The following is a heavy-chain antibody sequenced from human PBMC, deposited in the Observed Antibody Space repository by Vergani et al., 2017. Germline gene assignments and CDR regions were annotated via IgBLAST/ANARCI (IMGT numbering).Heavy chain of an antibody. Sequence: QVQLVESGGGVVQPGTSLRLSCVVSGFALNRHAMYWVPQAPGKGLECVVGISFDGTNEYYPDLVKGRFTISRDIAKNTLYLQVRSLRLEDTGVYHCVRDRGLCAGGRCYTEAWDYWGQGTPVTVSS. D-gene: IGHD2-2*02. CDR2: ISFDGTNE. CDR3: VRDRGLCAGGRCYTEAWDY. CDR1: GFALNRHA. J-gene: IGHJ4*02. V-gene: IGHV3-30-3*01.